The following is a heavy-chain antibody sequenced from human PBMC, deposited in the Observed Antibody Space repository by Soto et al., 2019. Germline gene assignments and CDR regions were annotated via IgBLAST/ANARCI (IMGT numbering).Heavy chain of an antibody. CDR1: GYSFTSYW. CDR2: IDPSDSYT. D-gene: IGHD1-26*01. Sequence: LGESLKISCKGSGYSFTSYWISWVRQMPGKGLEWMGRIDPSDSYTNYSPSFQGHVTISADKSISTAYLQWSSLKAPDTAMYYCARAIYSGSYSSDYWGQGTLVTVSS. V-gene: IGHV5-10-1*01. J-gene: IGHJ4*02. CDR3: ARAIYSGSYSSDY.